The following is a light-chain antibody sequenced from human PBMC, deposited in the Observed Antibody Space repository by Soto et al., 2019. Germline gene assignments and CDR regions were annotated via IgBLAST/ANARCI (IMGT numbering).Light chain of an antibody. J-gene: IGKJ1*01. Sequence: DIQMTQSPSTLSASVGDRVTITCQASQSIRSWLAWYQQKPGKAPNLLIYEASRLESAVPSRFSGSASGTEFTLTINSLQPDDFATYYCQQYSSYPETFGQGTKV. CDR1: QSIRSW. V-gene: IGKV1-5*03. CDR3: QQYSSYPET. CDR2: EAS.